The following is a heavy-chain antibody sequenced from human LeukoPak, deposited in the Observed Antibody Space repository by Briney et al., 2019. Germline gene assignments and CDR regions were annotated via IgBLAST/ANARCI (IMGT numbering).Heavy chain of an antibody. J-gene: IGHJ5*02. D-gene: IGHD1-26*01. V-gene: IGHV3-7*02. Sequence: GGSLRLSCAASGFTFSSYWMSWVRQAPGKGLEWVANIKQDGSEKYYADSVKGRFTISRDNSKNTLYLEMNSLRGEDTAVYYCARSVGATTDWFDPWGQGTQVIVSS. CDR1: GFTFSSYW. CDR3: ARSVGATTDWFDP. CDR2: IKQDGSEK.